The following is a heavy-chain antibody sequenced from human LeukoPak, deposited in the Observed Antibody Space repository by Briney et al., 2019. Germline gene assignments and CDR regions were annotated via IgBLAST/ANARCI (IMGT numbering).Heavy chain of an antibody. D-gene: IGHD2-2*01. CDR2: ISSSGSIK. J-gene: IGHJ4*02. CDR3: ARMYHYYFDY. Sequence: GGSLRLSCAASGVTVSSNYVSWVRQAPGKGLEWVSYISSSGSIKYYADSVKGRFTISRDNAKNSLYLQMSSLRAEDTAVYYCARMYHYYFDYWGQGTLVTVSS. V-gene: IGHV3-11*04. CDR1: GVTVSSNY.